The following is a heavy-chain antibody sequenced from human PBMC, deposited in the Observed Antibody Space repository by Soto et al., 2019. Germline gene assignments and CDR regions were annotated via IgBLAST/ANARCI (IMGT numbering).Heavy chain of an antibody. D-gene: IGHD3-16*01. V-gene: IGHV1-69*12. CDR2: IIPSFGTA. CDR3: ARLTLVTPGGFDY. CDR1: VGTFSSYA. J-gene: IGHJ4*02. Sequence: QVQLVHSGAEVKKPGSSVKVSCKASVGTFSSYAISWVQQAPGQGLEWLGGIIPSFGTANYAQKFHGRVTITAEESKSTAYMELSILRSETTVVYYCARLTLVTPGGFDYWGQGTLVTVSS.